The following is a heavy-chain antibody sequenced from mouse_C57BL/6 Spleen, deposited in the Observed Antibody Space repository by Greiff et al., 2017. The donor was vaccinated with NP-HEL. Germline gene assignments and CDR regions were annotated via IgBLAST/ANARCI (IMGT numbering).Heavy chain of an antibody. V-gene: IGHV1-80*01. CDR1: GYAFSSYW. CDR3: AREQRGLFAY. CDR2: IYPGDGDT. J-gene: IGHJ3*01. Sequence: LVESGAELVKPGASVKISCKASGYAFSSYWMNWVKQRPGKGLEWIGQIYPGDGDTNYNGKFKGKATLTADKSSSTAYMQLSSLTSEDTAVYCCAREQRGLFAYWGQGTLVTVSA.